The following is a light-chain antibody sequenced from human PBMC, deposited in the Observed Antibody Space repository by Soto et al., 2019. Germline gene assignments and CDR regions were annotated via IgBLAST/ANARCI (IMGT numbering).Light chain of an antibody. V-gene: IGKV1-39*01. CDR1: QSIGSN. Sequence: DIQMTQSPSSLSTSEGDRVSITCRASQSIGSNLNWYQQKPGKAPKLLIYAASSLHSGVPSRFSGSGSGTDFTLTISSLQPEDFATYFCQQSYSTPTFGQGTRVEIK. CDR3: QQSYSTPT. CDR2: AAS. J-gene: IGKJ1*01.